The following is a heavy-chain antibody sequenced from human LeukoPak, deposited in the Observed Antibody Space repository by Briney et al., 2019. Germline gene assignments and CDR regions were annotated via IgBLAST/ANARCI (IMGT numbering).Heavy chain of an antibody. CDR1: GGSISSGGYY. CDR2: IYYSGST. J-gene: IGHJ5*02. CDR3: ARVSTMVRGVIRSSRFDP. V-gene: IGHV4-31*03. Sequence: SQTLSLTCTVSGGSISSGGYYWSWIRQHPGKGLEWIGYIYYSGSTYYNPSLKSRVTISVDTSKNQFSLKLSSVTAADTAVYYCARVSTMVRGVIRSSRFDPWGQGTLVTVSS. D-gene: IGHD3-10*01.